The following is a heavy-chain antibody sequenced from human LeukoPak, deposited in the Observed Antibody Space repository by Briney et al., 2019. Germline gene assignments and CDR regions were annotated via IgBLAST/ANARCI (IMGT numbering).Heavy chain of an antibody. Sequence: SETLSLTCTVSGGSISSHFWSWVRQPPGKGLEWIGYIHYSGSTNYNPSLKSRVTISVDTSKNQFSLKLSSVTAADTAVYYCARDGYSGSSLFDYWGQGTLVTVSS. CDR3: ARDGYSGSSLFDY. D-gene: IGHD1-26*01. CDR2: IHYSGST. J-gene: IGHJ4*02. CDR1: GGSISSHF. V-gene: IGHV4-59*11.